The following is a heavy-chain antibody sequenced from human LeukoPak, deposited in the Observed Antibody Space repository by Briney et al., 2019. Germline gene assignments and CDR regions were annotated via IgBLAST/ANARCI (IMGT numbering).Heavy chain of an antibody. J-gene: IGHJ5*02. CDR2: INPSGGST. V-gene: IGHV1-46*01. CDR3: AREAAAGQRTPTADENYNWFDP. CDR1: GYTFTSYY. Sequence: RASVKVSCKASGYTFTSYYMHWVRQAPGQGLEWMGIINPSGGSTSYAQKFQGRVTMTRDTSTSTVYMELSSLRSEDTAVYYCAREAAAGQRTPTADENYNWFDPWGQGTLVTVSS. D-gene: IGHD6-13*01.